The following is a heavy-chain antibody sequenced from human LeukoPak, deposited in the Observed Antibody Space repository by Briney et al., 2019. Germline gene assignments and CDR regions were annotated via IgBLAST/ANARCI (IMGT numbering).Heavy chain of an antibody. D-gene: IGHD1/OR15-1a*01. J-gene: IGHJ6*03. CDR3: ARENTYYYYYYMDV. CDR2: ISAYSGNT. Sequence: ASVKVSCKASGYTFISYDINWVRQVTGQGLEWMGWISAYSGNTNYAQKLQGRVTMTTDTSTSTAYMELRSLRSDDTAVYYCARENTYYYYYYMDVWGKGTTVTVSS. CDR1: GYTFISYD. V-gene: IGHV1-18*01.